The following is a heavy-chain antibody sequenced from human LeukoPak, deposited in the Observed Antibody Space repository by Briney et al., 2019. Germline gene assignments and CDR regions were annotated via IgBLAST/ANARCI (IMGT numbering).Heavy chain of an antibody. CDR1: GYSFTSYY. CDR3: AREIGGSFEYFDY. J-gene: IGHJ4*02. D-gene: IGHD3-16*01. CDR2: INPSSGGT. Sequence: ASVKVSCKASGYSFTSYYIHWVRQAPGQGLEWMGRINPSSGGTNYAQKFQGRVTMTMDTSITTAYMGLSSPRSDDTAVYYCAREIGGSFEYFDYGGQGTLVTVST. V-gene: IGHV1-2*06.